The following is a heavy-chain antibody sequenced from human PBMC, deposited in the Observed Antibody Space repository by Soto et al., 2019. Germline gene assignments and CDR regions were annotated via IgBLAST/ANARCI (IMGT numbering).Heavy chain of an antibody. D-gene: IGHD6-19*01. CDR2: ISSDGNNE. J-gene: IGHJ4*02. CDR3: ARALAVAGSGPDY. Sequence: GGSLRLSCAASGFTFSSYAMHWVRQAPGKGLEWVAAISSDGNNEYYADSVRGRFTISRDNSKNTLYLQINSLRAEDTAVYHCARALAVAGSGPDYWGQGTLVTVSS. V-gene: IGHV3-30-3*01. CDR1: GFTFSSYA.